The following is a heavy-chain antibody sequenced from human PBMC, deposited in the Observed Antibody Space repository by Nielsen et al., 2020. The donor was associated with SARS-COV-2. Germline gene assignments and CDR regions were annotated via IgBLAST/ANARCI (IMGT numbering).Heavy chain of an antibody. J-gene: IGHJ4*02. D-gene: IGHD3-22*01. CDR3: AATAPRDYDSSGYYFDY. CDR2: IRSYANEYAT. CDR1: GFTFSGSA. V-gene: IGHV3-73*01. Sequence: GESLKISCVASGFTFSGSAMHWVRQASGKGLEWLGRIRSYANEYATAYAASVKGRFTISRDNAKNSLYLQMNSLRAEDTAVYYCAATAPRDYDSSGYYFDYWGQGTLVTVSS.